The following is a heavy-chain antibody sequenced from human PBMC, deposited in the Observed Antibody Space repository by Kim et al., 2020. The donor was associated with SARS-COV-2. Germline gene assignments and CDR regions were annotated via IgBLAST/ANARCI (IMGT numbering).Heavy chain of an antibody. CDR2: INSVGTT. D-gene: IGHD2-21*01. CDR3: ARAMGTRAITSPAVVF. CDR1: GFIFSSNY. J-gene: IGHJ2*01. V-gene: IGHV3-53*01. Sequence: GGSLRLSCAASGFIFSSNYMNWVRQAPGKGLEWVSTINSVGTTYYADYAKGRCIISRDKFQNTSHLYMDSMRLADTAASYCARAMGTRAITSPAVVFWG.